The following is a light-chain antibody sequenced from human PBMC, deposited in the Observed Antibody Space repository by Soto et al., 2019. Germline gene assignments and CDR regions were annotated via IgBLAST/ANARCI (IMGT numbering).Light chain of an antibody. Sequence: QSALTQPASVSGSPGQSITISCTGTSSDVGSYNLVSWYQQHPGKAPKLMIYEGSKRPSGVSNRFSGSRSGSTASLTISGLQVRDGADYYCRSNAGSRVFGGGTKLTL. CDR2: EGS. J-gene: IGLJ3*02. CDR1: SSDVGSYNL. V-gene: IGLV2-23*01. CDR3: RSNAGSRV.